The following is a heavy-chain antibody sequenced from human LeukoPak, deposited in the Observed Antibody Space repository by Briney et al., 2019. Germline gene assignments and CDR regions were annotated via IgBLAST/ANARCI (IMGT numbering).Heavy chain of an antibody. D-gene: IGHD7-27*01. J-gene: IGHJ2*01. CDR1: GGTFSSYA. CDR3: ARDRANWGSHLWYFDL. V-gene: IGHV1-69*13. CDR2: IIPIFGTA. Sequence: SVKVSCKASGGTFSSYAISWVRQAPGQGLEWMGGIIPIFGTANYAQKFQGRVTITADESTSAAYMELSSLRSEDTAVYYCARDRANWGSHLWYFDLWGRGTLVTVSS.